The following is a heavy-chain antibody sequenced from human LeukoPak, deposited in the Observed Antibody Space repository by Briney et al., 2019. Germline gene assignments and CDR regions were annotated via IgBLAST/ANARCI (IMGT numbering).Heavy chain of an antibody. CDR1: GGSISSGGYY. D-gene: IGHD2-2*01. CDR3: LYQLLYFDY. J-gene: IGHJ4*02. CDR2: IYYSGST. Sequence: PSETLSLTCTVSGGSISSGGYYWSWIRQPPGKGLEWIGYIYYSGSTNYNPSLKSRATISVDTSKNQFSLKLSSVTAADTAVYYCLYQLLYFDYWGQGTLVTVSS. V-gene: IGHV4-61*08.